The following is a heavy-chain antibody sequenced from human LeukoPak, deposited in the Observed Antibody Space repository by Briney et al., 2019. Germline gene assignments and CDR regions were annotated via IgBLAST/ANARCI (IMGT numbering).Heavy chain of an antibody. D-gene: IGHD2-2*01. CDR1: GGSISSSSYY. CDR2: IYTSGST. J-gene: IGHJ4*02. CDR3: ARDCSSSTCYFDH. Sequence: SETLSLTCTVSGGSISSSSYYWGWIRQPPGKGLEWIGRIYTSGSTNYNPSLKSRVTMSVDTSKNQFSLKLSSVTAADTAVYYCARDCSSSTCYFDHWGQGTLVTVSS. V-gene: IGHV4-39*07.